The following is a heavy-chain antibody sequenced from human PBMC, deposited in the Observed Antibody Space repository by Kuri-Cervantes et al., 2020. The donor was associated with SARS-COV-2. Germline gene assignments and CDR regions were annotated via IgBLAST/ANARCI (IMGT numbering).Heavy chain of an antibody. CDR1: GFTFGDYY. CDR3: ARPPYYYYYMDV. J-gene: IGHJ6*03. Sequence: GESLKISCAASGFTFGDYYMTWIRQAPGKGLEWVSYISGSSTTIHNADSVKGRFTISRDIAKNSLYLHMNTLRAEDTAVYYCARPPYYYYYMDVWGKGTTVTVSS. V-gene: IGHV3-11*04. CDR2: ISGSSTTI.